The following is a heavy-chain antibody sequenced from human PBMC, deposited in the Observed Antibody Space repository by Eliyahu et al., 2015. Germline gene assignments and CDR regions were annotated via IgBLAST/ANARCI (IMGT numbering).Heavy chain of an antibody. CDR3: AREPYSSGWRLDY. CDR1: GFTFSSYA. CDR2: ISHDGSNK. Sequence: QVQLVESGGGVVQPGRSLRLXCAASGFTFSSYAMHWVRQAPGKGLEWVAVISHDGSNKYYADSVKGRFTISRDNSKNTLYLQMNSLRAEDTAVYYCAREPYSSGWRLDYWGQGTLVTVSS. D-gene: IGHD6-19*01. V-gene: IGHV3-30-3*01. J-gene: IGHJ4*02.